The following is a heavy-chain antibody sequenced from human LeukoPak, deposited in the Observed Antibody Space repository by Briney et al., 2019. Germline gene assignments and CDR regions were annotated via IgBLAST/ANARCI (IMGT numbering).Heavy chain of an antibody. CDR1: GFTFSSYA. CDR2: ISGSDAGT. CDR3: AKDARITMIVVVRGARPYYFDY. D-gene: IGHD3-22*01. J-gene: IGHJ4*02. Sequence: GGSLRLSCAASGFTFSSYAMSWVRQAPGKGLEWVSAISGSDAGTYSADSVQGRFTISRDNSRNTLYLQMNSLRAEDTAVYYCAKDARITMIVVVRGARPYYFDYWGQGTLVTASS. V-gene: IGHV3-23*01.